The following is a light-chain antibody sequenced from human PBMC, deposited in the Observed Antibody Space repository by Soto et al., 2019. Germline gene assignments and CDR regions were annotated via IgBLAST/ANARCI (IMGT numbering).Light chain of an antibody. CDR1: SSDVGSYNL. CDR2: EGS. Sequence: QSALTQPASVSGSPGQSITISCTGTSSDVGSYNLVSWYQQHPGKAPKLMIYEGSKRPSGVSNRFSGSKSGNTASLTISGLQAEDEADYYCCLYAGSRGHVVFGGGTKLTVL. CDR3: CLYAGSRGHVV. V-gene: IGLV2-23*01. J-gene: IGLJ2*01.